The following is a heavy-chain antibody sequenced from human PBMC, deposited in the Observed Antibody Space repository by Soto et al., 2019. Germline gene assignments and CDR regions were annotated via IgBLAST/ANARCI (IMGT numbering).Heavy chain of an antibody. CDR2: ISESGDGT. D-gene: IGHD3-3*01. J-gene: IGHJ6*02. CDR1: GFTFNTYA. CDR3: AKYGDFWSWWMED. V-gene: IGHV3-23*01. Sequence: GGSLRLSCAASGFTFNTYAMTWVRQAPGKGLEWVSLISESGDGTYYADSVKGRFTISRDNSQRTLNLQMNSLRAEDTAVYYCAKYGDFWSWWMEDWGQGTTVTVSS.